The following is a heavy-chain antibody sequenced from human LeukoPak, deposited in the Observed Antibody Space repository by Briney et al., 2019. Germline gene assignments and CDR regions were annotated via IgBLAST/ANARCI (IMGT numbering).Heavy chain of an antibody. CDR2: IYTSGHT. J-gene: IGHJ4*02. Sequence: SETLSLTCTVSGGSISRYYWSWLRQPAEKGVEWVGRIYTSGHTNYNPSLKSRVTISVDTSKNQFSLKLSSVTAADTAVYYCASYYYDTQRDYWGQGTLVTVSS. D-gene: IGHD3-22*01. V-gene: IGHV4-4*07. CDR3: ASYYYDTQRDY. CDR1: GGSISRYY.